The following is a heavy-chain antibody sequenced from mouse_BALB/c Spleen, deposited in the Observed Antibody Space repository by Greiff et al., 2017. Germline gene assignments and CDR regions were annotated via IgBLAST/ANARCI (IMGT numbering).Heavy chain of an antibody. V-gene: IGHV1-4*02. Sequence: VKLVESAAELARPGASVKMSCKASGYTFTSYTMHWVKQRPGQGLEWIGYINPSSGYTEYNQKFKDKTTLTADKSSSTAYMQLSSLTSEDSAVYYCARDYYGSSLFAYWGQGTLVTVSA. CDR3: ARDYYGSSLFAY. CDR2: INPSSGYT. D-gene: IGHD1-1*01. J-gene: IGHJ3*01. CDR1: GYTFTSYT.